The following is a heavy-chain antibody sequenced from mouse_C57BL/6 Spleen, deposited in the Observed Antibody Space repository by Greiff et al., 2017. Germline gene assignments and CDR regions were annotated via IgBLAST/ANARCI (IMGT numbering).Heavy chain of an antibody. CDR3: ARKEDYYYLKGDLVY. J-gene: IGHJ2*01. Sequence: QVQLKQSGAELVKPGASVKISCKASGYAFSSYWMNWVKQRPGKGLEWIGQIYPGDGDTNYNGKFKGKATLTADKSSSTAYMQLSSLTSEDSAVYFCARKEDYYYLKGDLVYWGQGTTLTVSS. CDR2: IYPGDGDT. D-gene: IGHD1-1*01. V-gene: IGHV1-80*01. CDR1: GYAFSSYW.